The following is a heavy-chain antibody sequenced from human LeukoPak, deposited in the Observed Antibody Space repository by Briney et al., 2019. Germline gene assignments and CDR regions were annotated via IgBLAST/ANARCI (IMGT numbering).Heavy chain of an antibody. V-gene: IGHV3-33*01. CDR1: GFTFSSYG. D-gene: IGHD6-13*01. J-gene: IGHJ6*04. CDR2: IWYDGSNK. CDR3: ARVDGSSRSYYYYGMDV. Sequence: GRSLRLSCAASGFTFSSYGMHWVRQAPGKGLEWVAVIWYDGSNKYYADSVKGRFTISRDNSKNTLYLQMNSLRAEDTAVYYCARVDGSSRSYYYYGMDVWGKGTTVTVSS.